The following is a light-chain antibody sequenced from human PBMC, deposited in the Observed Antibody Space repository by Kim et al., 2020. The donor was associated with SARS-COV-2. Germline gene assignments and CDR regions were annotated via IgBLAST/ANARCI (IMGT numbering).Light chain of an antibody. V-gene: IGLV6-57*01. CDR3: QSYDSNNHWV. CDR1: SGSIASNY. Sequence: KAVTISCNRSSGSIASNYILWYQQRPGSSPTPVIYEDNQRPSGVPDRFSGSIDSSANSASLTISGLKTEDEADYYCQSYDSNNHWVFGGGTQLTVL. CDR2: EDN. J-gene: IGLJ3*02.